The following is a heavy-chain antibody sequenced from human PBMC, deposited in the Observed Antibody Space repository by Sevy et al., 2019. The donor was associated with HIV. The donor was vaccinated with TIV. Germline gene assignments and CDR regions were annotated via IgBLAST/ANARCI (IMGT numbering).Heavy chain of an antibody. D-gene: IGHD3-16*01. J-gene: IGHJ5*02. Sequence: SETLSLTCTVSGGSINSGDYYWSWIRQHPEKGLEWIGYIFHTGSTYYNRSFKSRATISVDTSKNQFSLKLSLMTAADTAVYYSASEGTKGVWFDPWGQGTLVTVSS. CDR3: ASEGTKGVWFDP. CDR1: GGSINSGDYY. V-gene: IGHV4-31*03. CDR2: IFHTGST.